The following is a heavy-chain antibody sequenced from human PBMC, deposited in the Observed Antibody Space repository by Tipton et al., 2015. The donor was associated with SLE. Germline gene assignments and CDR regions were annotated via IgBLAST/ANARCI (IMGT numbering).Heavy chain of an antibody. J-gene: IGHJ4*02. CDR3: ARVHPWGLFDY. CDR1: GGSISTYY. Sequence: TLSLTCTVSGGSISTYYWSWIRQPPKQGLEWIGWIYHTGSTNYNPSLKSRVTISVDTSKNQFSLKLSSVTAADTAVYYCARVHPWGLFDYWGPGTLVTVSS. CDR2: IYHTGST. V-gene: IGHV4-59*01. D-gene: IGHD3-16*01.